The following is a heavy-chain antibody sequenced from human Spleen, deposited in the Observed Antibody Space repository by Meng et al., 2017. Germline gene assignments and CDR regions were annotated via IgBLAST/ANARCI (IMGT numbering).Heavy chain of an antibody. CDR1: GGSLTYYY. CDR3: ARLSSAGTPR. V-gene: IGHV4-59*01. J-gene: IGHJ4*01. CDR2: FFSGIT. Sequence: SETLSLTCTVSGGSLTYYYWNWVRQPPGRGLEWIGYFFSGITKYNASLENRVIISTDTSRNQFSLELTSVTAADTAVYYCARLSSAGTPRWGHGTLVTVSS.